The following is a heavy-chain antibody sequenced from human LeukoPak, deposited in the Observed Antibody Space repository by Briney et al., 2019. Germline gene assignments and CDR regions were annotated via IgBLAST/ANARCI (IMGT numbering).Heavy chain of an antibody. Sequence: GGSLRLSCAASGFTFSSYAMSWVRQAPGKGLEYVALTSYDGNNEYYADSVEGRFTISRDNSKNTVYLQMNSLRVEDTAVYYCAKGFYDSGPWGQGTLVTVSS. CDR1: GFTFSSYA. D-gene: IGHD3-22*01. CDR3: AKGFYDSGP. J-gene: IGHJ5*02. V-gene: IGHV3-30*18. CDR2: TSYDGNNE.